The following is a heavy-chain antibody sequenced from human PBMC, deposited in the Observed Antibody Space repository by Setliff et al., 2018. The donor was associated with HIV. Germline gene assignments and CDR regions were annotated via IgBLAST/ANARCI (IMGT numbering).Heavy chain of an antibody. V-gene: IGHV1-69*13. Sequence: GASVKVSCKASGRTFSNYGFAWVRQAPGQGLEWMGGIIPIFGSADYAQKFQGRVTISADESTSTVYLELSSLTSDDTAMYYCASKGDYYTSKTLDSWGQGTLVTVSS. CDR2: IIPIFGSA. J-gene: IGHJ4*02. CDR3: ASKGDYYTSKTLDS. CDR1: GRTFSNYG. D-gene: IGHD3-10*01.